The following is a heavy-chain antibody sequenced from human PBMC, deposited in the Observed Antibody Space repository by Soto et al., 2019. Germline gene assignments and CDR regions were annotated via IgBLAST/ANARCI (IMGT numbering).Heavy chain of an antibody. Sequence: SETLSLTCTVSGGSNSRGGYYWSWIRQHPGTGLEWIGYISYSGYTYFHPSLRIRVTISLDTSKYESSLKLSSVTAADTAVYYCASRNLLIDSFDYGGQGALVNVSS. V-gene: IGHV4-31*03. CDR3: ASRNLLIDSFDY. CDR1: GGSNSRGGYY. CDR2: ISYSGYT. D-gene: IGHD3-16*01. J-gene: IGHJ4*02.